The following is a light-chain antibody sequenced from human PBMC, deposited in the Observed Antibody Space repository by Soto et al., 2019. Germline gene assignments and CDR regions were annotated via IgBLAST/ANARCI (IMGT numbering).Light chain of an antibody. CDR3: QQDHNYPFT. J-gene: IGKJ3*01. V-gene: IGKV1-6*01. CDR1: QAIGND. CDR2: VAS. Sequence: AIQVTQSPSSLSASVGDRVTITCRASQAIGNDLGWYQQKAGKAPKLLIYVASTLQSGVPSRFSGSGSGTDFTLTISSLQPEDFATYYCQQDHNYPFTFGPGTKVHIK.